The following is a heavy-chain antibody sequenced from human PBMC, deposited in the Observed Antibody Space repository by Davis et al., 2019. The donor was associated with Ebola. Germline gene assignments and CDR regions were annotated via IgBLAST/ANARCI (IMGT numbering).Heavy chain of an antibody. CDR3: AREAVWRFDP. CDR1: GFSFSSHW. D-gene: IGHD3-16*01. CDR2: IRQDGSEK. V-gene: IGHV3-7*03. J-gene: IGHJ5*02. Sequence: PGGSLRLSCAASGFSFSSHWMSWVRQAPGKGLEWLANIRQDGSEKHYVDSVKGRFTISRDNAKSSLYLQMNSLRAEDTAVYYCAREAVWRFDPWGQGTVVTVSS.